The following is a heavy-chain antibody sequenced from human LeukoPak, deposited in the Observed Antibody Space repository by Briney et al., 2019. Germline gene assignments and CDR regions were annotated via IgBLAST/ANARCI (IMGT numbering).Heavy chain of an antibody. Sequence: SETLSLTCTVSAGYISSTSYYWGWIRQPPGKGLEWIGSIYYSGSTYYNPSLKSRVTISVDTSKNQFPLKLSSVTAADTAVYYCARGLGFYWYFDLWGRGTLVTVSS. CDR2: IYYSGST. CDR1: AGYISSTSYY. J-gene: IGHJ2*01. D-gene: IGHD3-10*01. CDR3: ARGLGFYWYFDL. V-gene: IGHV4-39*06.